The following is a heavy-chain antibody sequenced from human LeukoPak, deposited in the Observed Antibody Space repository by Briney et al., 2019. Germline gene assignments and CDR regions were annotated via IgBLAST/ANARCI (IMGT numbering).Heavy chain of an antibody. J-gene: IGHJ5*02. D-gene: IGHD2-2*01. CDR1: GYTFTSYD. V-gene: IGHV1-8*03. CDR2: MNPNSGST. Sequence: ASVKVSCKASGYTFTSYDINWVRQATGQGLEWMGWMNPNSGSTGYAQKFQGRVTITRNTSISTAYMELSSLRSEDTAVYYCARGLRYQLLSGKRRYNWFDPWGQGTLVTVSS. CDR3: ARGLRYQLLSGKRRYNWFDP.